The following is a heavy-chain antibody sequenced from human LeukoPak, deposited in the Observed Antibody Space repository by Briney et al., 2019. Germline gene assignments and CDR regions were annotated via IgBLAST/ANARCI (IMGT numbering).Heavy chain of an antibody. CDR3: AKGKWYSGTYHFDY. V-gene: IGHV3-53*05. J-gene: IGHJ4*02. CDR2: IYSGGST. Sequence: PGGSLRLSCAASGFTVSSNYMSWVRQAPGKGLEWVSVIYSGGSTYYADSVKGRFTISRDNAKNSLYLQMNSLRAEDTALYYCAKGKWYSGTYHFDYWGQGTLVTVSS. CDR1: GFTVSSNY. D-gene: IGHD1-26*01.